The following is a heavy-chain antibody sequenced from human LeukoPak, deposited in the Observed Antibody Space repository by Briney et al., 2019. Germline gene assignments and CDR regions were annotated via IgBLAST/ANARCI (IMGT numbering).Heavy chain of an antibody. CDR1: GFTFSNAW. D-gene: IGHD7-27*01. V-gene: IGHV3-15*01. CDR3: TAETGDNGYYYMDV. Sequence: GGSLRLACAASGFTFSNAWMSWVRQAPGKGLEWVGRIKSKTDGGTTDYAAPVKGRFTISRDDSKNTLYLQMNSLKTEDTAVYYCTAETGDNGYYYMDVWGKGTTVTVSS. CDR2: IKSKTDGGTT. J-gene: IGHJ6*03.